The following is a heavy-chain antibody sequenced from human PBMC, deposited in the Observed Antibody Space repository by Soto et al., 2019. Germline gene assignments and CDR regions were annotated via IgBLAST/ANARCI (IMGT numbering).Heavy chain of an antibody. CDR3: AKDPLYYYGSSGYYHY. D-gene: IGHD3-22*01. CDR2: ISGSGGST. CDR1: GFTFSSYA. V-gene: IGHV3-23*01. J-gene: IGHJ4*02. Sequence: GGSLRLSCAASGFTFSSYAMSWVRQAPGKGLEWVSAISGSGGSTYYADSVKGRFTISRDNSKNTLYLQMNSLRAEDTAVYYCAKDPLYYYGSSGYYHYWGQGTLVTVSS.